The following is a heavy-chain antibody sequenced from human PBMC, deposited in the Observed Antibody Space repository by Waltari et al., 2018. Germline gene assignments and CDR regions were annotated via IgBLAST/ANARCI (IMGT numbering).Heavy chain of an antibody. CDR1: GFPFGTCA. V-gene: IGHV3-30-3*01. CDR2: ISDDGSNK. J-gene: IGHJ4*02. Sequence: QVQLGESGGGVVQPVSALSLSCAASGFPFGTCAMHRVRHAPGTGLARVAVISDDGSNKYYAATVKGRFTISRDNSKNTLYLQMNSLRAEDTAVYYCARDGVRGWFRELLSGQIDYWGQGTLVTVSS. D-gene: IGHD3-10*01. CDR3: ARDGVRGWFRELLSGQIDY.